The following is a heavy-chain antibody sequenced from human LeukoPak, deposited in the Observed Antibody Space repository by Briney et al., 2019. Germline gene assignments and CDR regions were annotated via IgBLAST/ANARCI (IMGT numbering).Heavy chain of an antibody. Sequence: GGSLRLSCAASGFTFSSYAMHWVRQAPGKGLEWVAVISYDGSNKYYADSVKGRFTISRDNSKNTLYLQMNSLRAEDTAVYYCAKDPPHPAVAGKFISGVSFNFDYFDYWGQGTLVTVSS. J-gene: IGHJ4*02. D-gene: IGHD6-19*01. CDR3: AKDPPHPAVAGKFISGVSFNFDYFDY. CDR2: ISYDGSNK. V-gene: IGHV3-30-3*01. CDR1: GFTFSSYA.